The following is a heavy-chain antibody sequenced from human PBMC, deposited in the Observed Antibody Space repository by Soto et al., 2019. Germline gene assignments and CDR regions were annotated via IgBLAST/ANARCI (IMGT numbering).Heavy chain of an antibody. CDR3: VNYDYILDI. CDR1: GFTFCSYS. CDR2: ISGSGGST. Sequence: GALRLSCAASGFTFCSYSMGRVRQAPGKGLEWVSAISGSGGSTYYADSVKGRFTISRDNSKNTLYLQMNSLRAEDTAVYYCVNYDYILDIWGQGTMVTVSS. D-gene: IGHD3-16*01. V-gene: IGHV3-23*01. J-gene: IGHJ3*02.